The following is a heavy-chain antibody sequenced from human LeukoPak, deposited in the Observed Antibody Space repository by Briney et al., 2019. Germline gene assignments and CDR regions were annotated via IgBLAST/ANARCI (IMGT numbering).Heavy chain of an antibody. CDR1: GFTFRNYA. D-gene: IGHD5-12*01. CDR3: AKDEGDSGYSGYDSKPSFDY. CDR2: ISATSSTT. V-gene: IGHV3-23*01. Sequence: PGGSLRLSCAAAGFTFRNYAMSWVRQAPRKGLEWVSSISATSSTTYYADSVKGRFTISRDNSKNTLYLQMNSLRAEDTVVYYCAKDEGDSGYSGYDSKPSFDYWGQGTLVTVSS. J-gene: IGHJ4*02.